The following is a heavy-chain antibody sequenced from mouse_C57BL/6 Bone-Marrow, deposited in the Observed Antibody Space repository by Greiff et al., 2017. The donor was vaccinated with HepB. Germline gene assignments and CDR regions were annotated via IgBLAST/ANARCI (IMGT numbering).Heavy chain of an antibody. D-gene: IGHD1-1*01. Sequence: VQLQQSGAELVKPGASVKISCKASGYAFSSYWMNWVKQRPGKGLEWIGQIYPGDGDTNYNGKFKGKATLTADKSSSTAYMQLSSLTSEDSAVYFCAREGISTTVSPFAYWGQGTLVTVSA. V-gene: IGHV1-80*01. CDR2: IYPGDGDT. CDR1: GYAFSSYW. J-gene: IGHJ3*01. CDR3: AREGISTTVSPFAY.